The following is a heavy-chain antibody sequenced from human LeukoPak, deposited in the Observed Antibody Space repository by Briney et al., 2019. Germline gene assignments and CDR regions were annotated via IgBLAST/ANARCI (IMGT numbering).Heavy chain of an antibody. D-gene: IGHD5-18*01. V-gene: IGHV4-59*01. CDR2: IYYSGST. CDR1: GGSISSCF. J-gene: IGHJ2*01. Sequence: SETLSLTCTVSGGSISSCFWSWIRQPPGKGLEWIGYIYYSGSTNYNPSLKSRVTISVDTSKNQFSLKLSSVTAADTAVYYCARAVDTAMAVHWYFDLWGRGTLVTVSS. CDR3: ARAVDTAMAVHWYFDL.